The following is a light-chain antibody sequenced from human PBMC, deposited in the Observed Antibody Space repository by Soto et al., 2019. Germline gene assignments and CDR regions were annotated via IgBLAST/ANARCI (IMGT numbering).Light chain of an antibody. J-gene: IGLJ2*01. Sequence: QSALTQPASVSGSPGQSITISCTGTSSDVGSYNLVSWYQQHPDKAPKLMIYEGSKRPSGVSNRFSGSKYGNTASLTISGLQAEDEADYYCCSYVGSSTFVVFGGGTKLTVL. V-gene: IGLV2-23*03. CDR2: EGS. CDR1: SSDVGSYNL. CDR3: CSYVGSSTFVV.